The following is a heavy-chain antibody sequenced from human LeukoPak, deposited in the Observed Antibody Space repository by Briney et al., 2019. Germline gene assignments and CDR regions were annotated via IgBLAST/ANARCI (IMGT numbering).Heavy chain of an antibody. CDR2: IYYSGTT. CDR1: GGSIGSYY. CDR3: AREDPQTTVPEGLDV. V-gene: IGHV4-59*01. J-gene: IGHJ6*02. Sequence: TSEALSLTCAVSGGSIGSYYWSWLRQPPGRGLEWIGYIYYSGTTNYNPSLKSRVTISVDTSKNQFSLKLTSVTAADTPVYYCAREDPQTTVPEGLDVWGQGTTVTVSS. D-gene: IGHD4-17*01.